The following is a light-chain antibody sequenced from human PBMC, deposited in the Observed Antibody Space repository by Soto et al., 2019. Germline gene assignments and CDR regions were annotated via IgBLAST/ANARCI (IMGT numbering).Light chain of an antibody. CDR2: GAS. Sequence: EIVMTQSPATLSVSPGERATLSCRASQSVSSNLAWYQQKPGQAPRLLIYGASTRATGIPARFSGSGSGTEFTLTISSLQSEDFAAYYCQQYNNWPRITFGQGTRLEMK. CDR3: QQYNNWPRIT. J-gene: IGKJ5*01. V-gene: IGKV3-15*01. CDR1: QSVSSN.